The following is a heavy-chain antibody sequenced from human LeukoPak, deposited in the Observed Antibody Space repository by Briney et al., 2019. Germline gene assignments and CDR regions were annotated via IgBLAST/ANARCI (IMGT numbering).Heavy chain of an antibody. CDR3: ARRDRGWAVARQQTYYYYYMDV. V-gene: IGHV4-59*12. Sequence: SETLSLTCTVSGGSISSYYWSWIRQPPGKGLEWIGYIYYSGSTNYNPSLKSRVTISVDTSKNQFSLKVRSVTAADTAVYYCARRDRGWAVARQQTYYYYYMDVWGKGTTVAISS. J-gene: IGHJ6*03. CDR1: GGSISSYY. D-gene: IGHD6-19*01. CDR2: IYYSGST.